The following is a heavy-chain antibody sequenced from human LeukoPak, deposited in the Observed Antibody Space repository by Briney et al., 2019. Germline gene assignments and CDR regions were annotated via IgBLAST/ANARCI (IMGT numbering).Heavy chain of an antibody. CDR3: ARHGPIAVAGIDFDY. CDR1: GGSIRSYY. Sequence: SETLSLTCPVSGGSIRSYYWSWIRQPPGKGLEWIGYIYYSGSTNYNPSLKSRVTISVDTSKNQFSLKLSSVTAADTAVYYCARHGPIAVAGIDFDYWGQGTLVTVSS. V-gene: IGHV4-59*08. CDR2: IYYSGST. J-gene: IGHJ4*02. D-gene: IGHD6-19*01.